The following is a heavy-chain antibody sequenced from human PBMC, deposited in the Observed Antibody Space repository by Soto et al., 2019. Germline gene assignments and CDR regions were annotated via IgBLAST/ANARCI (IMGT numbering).Heavy chain of an antibody. J-gene: IGHJ6*02. D-gene: IGHD6-13*01. CDR3: ARGAVAAAGTNPFYYGMDV. V-gene: IGHV4-34*01. Sequence: SETLSLTCAVYGGSFSGYYWSWIRQPPGKGLEWIGEINHSGSTNYNPSLKSRVTISVDTSKNQFSLKLSSVTAADTAVYYCARGAVAAAGTNPFYYGMDVWGQGTTVTVSS. CDR2: INHSGST. CDR1: GGSFSGYY.